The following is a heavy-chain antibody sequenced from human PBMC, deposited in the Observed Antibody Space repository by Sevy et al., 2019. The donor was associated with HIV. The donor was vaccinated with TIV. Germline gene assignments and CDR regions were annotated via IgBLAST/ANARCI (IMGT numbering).Heavy chain of an antibody. Sequence: GGSLRLSCAASGFTFNIYSMNWVRQAPGKGLEWVSSISGSSSYIFYADSVKGRFTISRDNAKKSLYLQMNSLRAEETAVYYCARGRGDPRADCFDYWGQGTLVTVSS. V-gene: IGHV3-21*01. CDR2: ISGSSSYI. CDR3: ARGRGDPRADCFDY. D-gene: IGHD2-21*02. J-gene: IGHJ4*02. CDR1: GFTFNIYS.